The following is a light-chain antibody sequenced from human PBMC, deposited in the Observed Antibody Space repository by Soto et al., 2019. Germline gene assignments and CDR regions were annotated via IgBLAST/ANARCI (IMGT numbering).Light chain of an antibody. CDR1: QSISSW. CDR2: AAS. Sequence: DIQMSQSPSTLSASVGDRVAITCRASQSISSWLAWYQQPPGKAHELLIYAASTLQSGVPSRFSGSGSGPDFTLTISSLQPEDSATYFCQQLNSYPQTFGQGTRLEIK. V-gene: IGKV1-5*01. CDR3: QQLNSYPQT. J-gene: IGKJ5*01.